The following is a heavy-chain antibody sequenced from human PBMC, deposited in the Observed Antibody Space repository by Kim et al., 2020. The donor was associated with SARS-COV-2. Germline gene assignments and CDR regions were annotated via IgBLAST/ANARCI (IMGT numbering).Heavy chain of an antibody. V-gene: IGHV1-2*02. CDR1: GYTFTGYY. CDR3: ARPVDIVVVPAAIPGSWFDP. J-gene: IGHJ5*02. CDR2: INPNSGGT. D-gene: IGHD2-2*02. Sequence: ASVKVSCKASGYTFTGYYMHWVRQAPGQGLEWMGWINPNSGGTNYAQKFQGRVTMTRDTSISTAYMELSRLRSDDTAVYYCARPVDIVVVPAAIPGSWFDPWGQGTLVTVSS.